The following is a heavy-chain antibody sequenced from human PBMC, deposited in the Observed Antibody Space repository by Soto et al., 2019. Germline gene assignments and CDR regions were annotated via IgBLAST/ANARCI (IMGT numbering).Heavy chain of an antibody. D-gene: IGHD3-3*01. V-gene: IGHV4-31*03. CDR1: GGSISSGGYY. CDR3: AREPPRFCYGSPWLSYFYS. J-gene: IGHJ4*02. CDR2: IYYSGNT. Sequence: PSDTLSLTCTVSGGSISSGGYYWNWIRQHPGKGLEWIGYIYYSGNTYYNPSLKSRLTISLDTSKNQFSLKLSAVTAADTALYYCAREPPRFCYGSPWLSYFYSCGQDTLLPFSA.